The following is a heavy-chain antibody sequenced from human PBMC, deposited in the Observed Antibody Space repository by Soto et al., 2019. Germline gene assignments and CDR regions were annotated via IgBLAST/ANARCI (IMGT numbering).Heavy chain of an antibody. J-gene: IGHJ4*02. V-gene: IGHV3-11*05. CDR3: ARDWATTVVTSHYY. CDR2: ISSSGFA. Sequence: QVQMVESGGVLVKPGGSVRLSCVASGFTFSDYFMTWIRQAPGKGLQWVSYISSSGFANYADSVKGRFTTSRDNAKNSLYLDMNSLRVEDTAVYYCARDWATTVVTSHYYWGQGTLVTVSS. D-gene: IGHD4-17*01. CDR1: GFTFSDYF.